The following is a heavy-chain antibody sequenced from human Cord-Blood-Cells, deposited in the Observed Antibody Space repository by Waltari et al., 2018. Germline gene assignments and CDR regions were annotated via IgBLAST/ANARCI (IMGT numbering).Heavy chain of an antibody. CDR1: GFTFSSYG. J-gene: IGHJ6*03. Sequence: QVQLVESGGGVVQPGRSLRLSCAASGFTFSSYGMHWVRQAPGKGLEWGAVLWYDGSNKYYADSVKGRFTISRDNSKNTLYLQMNSLRAEDTAVYYCARDRIIAAGDYYYYYYMDVWGKGTTVTVSS. D-gene: IGHD6-13*01. CDR2: LWYDGSNK. V-gene: IGHV3-33*01. CDR3: ARDRIIAAGDYYYYYYMDV.